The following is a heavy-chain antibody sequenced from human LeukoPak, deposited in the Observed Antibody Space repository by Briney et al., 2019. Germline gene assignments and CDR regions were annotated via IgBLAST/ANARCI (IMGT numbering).Heavy chain of an antibody. CDR1: GDSITSYF. J-gene: IGHJ2*01. CDR2: IFYSGIT. CDR3: ARDSVVVVVAATPGNWYFDL. D-gene: IGHD2-15*01. Sequence: SETLSLTCTVSGDSITSYFWSWIRQPPGKGLEWVGYIFYSGITNYNPSLKSRVTISVDTSKNQFSLKLSSVTAADTAVYYCARDSVVVVVAATPGNWYFDLWGRGTLVTVSS. V-gene: IGHV4-59*01.